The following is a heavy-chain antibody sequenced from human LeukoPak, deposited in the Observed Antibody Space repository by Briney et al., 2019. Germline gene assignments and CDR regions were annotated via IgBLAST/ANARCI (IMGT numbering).Heavy chain of an antibody. V-gene: IGHV4-59*12. Sequence: SETLSLTCTVSGGSISSYYWSWIRQPPGKGLEWIGYIYHSGSTNYNPSLKSRVIISVDKSKNQFSLKLSSVTAADTAVYYCARGTEAGLFDYWGQGTLVTVSS. J-gene: IGHJ4*02. CDR1: GGSISSYY. CDR2: IYHSGST. CDR3: ARGTEAGLFDY.